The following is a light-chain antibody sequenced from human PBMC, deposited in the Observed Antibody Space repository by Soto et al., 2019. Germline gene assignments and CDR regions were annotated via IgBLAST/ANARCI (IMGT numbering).Light chain of an antibody. J-gene: IGKJ1*01. CDR1: QSVRNN. CDR3: QQYNKWPPLT. V-gene: IGKV3-15*01. Sequence: EIVMTQSPVTLSVSPGEGATLFCRASQSVRNNLAWYQQKPGLAPRLLIYAVSTRATGVPARFSGNGSETEFTLTISDLQSDDFALYYGQQYNKWPPLTFGQGTKVEIK. CDR2: AVS.